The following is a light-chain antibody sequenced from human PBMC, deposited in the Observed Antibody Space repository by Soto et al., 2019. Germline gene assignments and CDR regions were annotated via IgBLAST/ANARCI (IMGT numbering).Light chain of an antibody. CDR1: QGIRNS. Sequence: DIQMTQSPSFLSASVGDRVTITCRASQGIRNSLAWYQHKPGKVPKPLIYAASTLYSGVSSWFSGSGSGTDCTLTIGSLQPEGVAVYYCQKHSSFPFSFGGGTNVQIK. J-gene: IGKJ4*01. CDR3: QKHSSFPFS. CDR2: AAS. V-gene: IGKV1-27*01.